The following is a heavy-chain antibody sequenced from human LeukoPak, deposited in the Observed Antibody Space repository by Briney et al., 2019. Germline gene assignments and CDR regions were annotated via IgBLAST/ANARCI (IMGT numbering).Heavy chain of an antibody. CDR2: IWYDGSNK. V-gene: IGHV3-33*08. CDR1: GFTFSSYA. CDR3: ARDLGSGWYCFDY. D-gene: IGHD6-19*01. J-gene: IGHJ4*02. Sequence: GGSLRLSCAASGFTFSSYAMSWVRQAPGKGLEWVAVIWYDGSNKYYADSVKGRFTISRDNSKNTLYLQMNSLRAEDTAVYYCARDLGSGWYCFDYWGQGTLVTVSS.